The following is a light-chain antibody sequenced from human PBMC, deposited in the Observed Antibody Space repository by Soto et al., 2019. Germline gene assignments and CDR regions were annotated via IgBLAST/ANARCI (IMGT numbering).Light chain of an antibody. CDR2: DAS. J-gene: IGKJ1*01. CDR3: QQYNNWPPWT. Sequence: PVERSTLSCMASQSISSNLAWYQQKPGQTPRLLIYDASDRATGVPARFSGSGSGTDFTLTISSLEPEDFAVYYCQQYNNWPPWTFGQGTKVDIK. V-gene: IGKV3-11*01. CDR1: QSISSN.